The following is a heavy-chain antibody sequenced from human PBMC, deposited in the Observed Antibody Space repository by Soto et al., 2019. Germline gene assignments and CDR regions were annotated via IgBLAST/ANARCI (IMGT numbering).Heavy chain of an antibody. CDR2: IYHSGST. J-gene: IGHJ6*01. Sequence: SETLSLTCSVSGYSISSGYHWGWIRQPPGKGLEWIGSIYHSGSTHYNPSLKSRVTISVDTSKNQFSLRLSSVTAEDTAIYYSAREGEGSVIEPAAKCRYYYDRFLQPTAALSMGAGGPNSTSYY. D-gene: IGHD3-22*01. CDR1: GYSISSGYH. CDR3: AREGEGSVIEPAAKCRYYYDRFLQPTAALSMGAGGPNSTSYY. V-gene: IGHV4-38-2*02.